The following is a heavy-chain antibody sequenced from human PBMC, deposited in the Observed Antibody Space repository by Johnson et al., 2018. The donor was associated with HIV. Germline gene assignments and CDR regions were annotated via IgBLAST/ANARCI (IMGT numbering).Heavy chain of an antibody. J-gene: IGHJ3*02. CDR2: ISYDGSNN. CDR1: GFTFSSYG. CDR3: VKGVVGAEDVFDI. V-gene: IGHV3-30*18. Sequence: QVQLVESGGGVVQPGRSLRLSCAASGFTFSSYGMHWVRQAPGKGLEWVAVISYDGSNNYYADSVKGRFTISRDNSKNTLYLQMNSLRAEDTAVYYCVKGVVGAEDVFDIWGQGTMVTVSS. D-gene: IGHD1-26*01.